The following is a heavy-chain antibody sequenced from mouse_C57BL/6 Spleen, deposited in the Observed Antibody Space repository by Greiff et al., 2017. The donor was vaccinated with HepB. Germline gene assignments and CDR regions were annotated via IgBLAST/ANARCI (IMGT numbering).Heavy chain of an antibody. D-gene: IGHD1-1*01. CDR2: ISGGGGNT. CDR3: ARRGYGTHFDV. CDR1: GFTFSSYT. Sequence: EVQVVESGGGLVKPGGSLKLSCAASGFTFSSYTMSWVRQTPEKRLEWVATISGGGGNTYYPDSVKGRFTISRDNAKNTLYLQMSSLRSEDTALYYCARRGYGTHFDVWGTGTTVTVSS. V-gene: IGHV5-9*01. J-gene: IGHJ1*03.